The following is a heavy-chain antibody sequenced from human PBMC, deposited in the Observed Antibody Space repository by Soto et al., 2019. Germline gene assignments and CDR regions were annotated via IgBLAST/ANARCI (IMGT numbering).Heavy chain of an antibody. CDR3: ARDGSDYGGKENAFDI. CDR2: IIPIFGTA. V-gene: IGHV1-69*13. CDR1: GGTFSSYA. D-gene: IGHD4-17*01. Sequence: VASVKVSCKASGGTFSSYAISWVRQAPGQGLEWMGGIIPIFGTANYAQKFQGRVTITADESTSTAYMELSSLRSEDTAVYYCARDGSDYGGKENAFDIWGQGTMVTVSS. J-gene: IGHJ3*02.